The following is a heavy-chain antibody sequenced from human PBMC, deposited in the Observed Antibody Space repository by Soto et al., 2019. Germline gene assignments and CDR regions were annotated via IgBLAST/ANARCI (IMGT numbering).Heavy chain of an antibody. CDR3: ARDTVRGSRRTFDF. V-gene: IGHV3-30-3*01. Sequence: GGSLRLSCASSGFTFSSYAMHWVRQAPGKGLEWVAVISYDGSNKYYADSVKGRFTISRDNSKNTLYLQMNSLRAEDTAVYYCARDTVRGSRRTFDFCGKGNLVTVS. CDR2: ISYDGSNK. J-gene: IGHJ4*02. D-gene: IGHD3-10*01. CDR1: GFTFSSYA.